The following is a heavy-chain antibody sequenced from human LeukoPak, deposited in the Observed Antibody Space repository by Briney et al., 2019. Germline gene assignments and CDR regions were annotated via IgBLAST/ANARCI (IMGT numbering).Heavy chain of an antibody. J-gene: IGHJ6*03. Sequence: SETLSLTCAVSGGSISNTHYYWGRIRQPPGKGLEWIGSIYYSGTTYYNPSLKSRVTISINTSKNQFSLELNSVTAADTAVYYCARHGGAAPGLIYYYYHVDVWGKGTTVTISS. V-gene: IGHV4-39*01. CDR1: GGSISNTHYY. CDR3: ARHGGAAPGLIYYYYHVDV. CDR2: IYYSGTT. D-gene: IGHD2-15*01.